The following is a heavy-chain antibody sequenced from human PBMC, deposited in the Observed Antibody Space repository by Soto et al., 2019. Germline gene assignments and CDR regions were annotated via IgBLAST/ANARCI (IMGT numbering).Heavy chain of an antibody. CDR1: GCTISSYY. CDR3: ARGVDIVSTWFDP. J-gene: IGHJ5*02. D-gene: IGHD5-12*01. V-gene: IGHV4-59*01. Sequence: SGTLTLTCTASGCTISSYYLSWIRQPPGKGLEWIGYIYYSGSTKYNPSLMSRVTISVDTSKNKFSLKQSSVTAADTAVYYCARGVDIVSTWFDPWGQGTLVTVSS. CDR2: IYYSGST.